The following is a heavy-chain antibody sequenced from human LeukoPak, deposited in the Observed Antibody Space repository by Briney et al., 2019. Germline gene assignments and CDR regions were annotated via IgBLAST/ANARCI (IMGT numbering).Heavy chain of an antibody. V-gene: IGHV4-39*07. D-gene: IGHD5-24*01. Sequence: PSETLSLTCTVSGGSISSSSYYWGWIRQPPGKGLEWIGSIYYSGSTNYNPPLKSRVTISVDTSKNQFSLKLSSVTAADTAVYYCARGDGRDGYKSSTFDYWGQGTLVTVSS. CDR2: IYYSGST. J-gene: IGHJ4*02. CDR3: ARGDGRDGYKSSTFDY. CDR1: GGSISSSSYY.